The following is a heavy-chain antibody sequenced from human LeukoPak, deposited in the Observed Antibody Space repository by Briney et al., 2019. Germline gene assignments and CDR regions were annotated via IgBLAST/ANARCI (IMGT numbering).Heavy chain of an antibody. V-gene: IGHV3-11*01. CDR2: ISSSGSTI. D-gene: IGHD2-2*01. Sequence: GGSLRLSCAASGFTFSDYYMSWIGQAPGKGLEWVAYISSSGSTIYYADSVKGRFTISRDNAKTSLYLQMNSLRAEDTAVYYCAGAAGYCSSTSCYGDNWFDPWGQGTLVTVSS. CDR3: AGAAGYCSSTSCYGDNWFDP. J-gene: IGHJ5*02. CDR1: GFTFSDYY.